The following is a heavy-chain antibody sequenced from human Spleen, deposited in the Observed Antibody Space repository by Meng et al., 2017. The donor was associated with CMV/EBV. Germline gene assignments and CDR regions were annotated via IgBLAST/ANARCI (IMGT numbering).Heavy chain of an antibody. J-gene: IGHJ4*02. CDR3: AKVGDGYNNLDY. D-gene: IGHD5-24*01. CDR1: GYTFNTHG. CDR2: ISASNGKT. Sequence: ASVKVSCKAPGYTFNTHGISWVRLAPGHGLEWMGWISASNGKTNYAQKFQDRVTMTADTTTSTVYMELTSLRSEDTAVYYCAKVGDGYNNLDYWGQGTLVTVSS. V-gene: IGHV1-18*01.